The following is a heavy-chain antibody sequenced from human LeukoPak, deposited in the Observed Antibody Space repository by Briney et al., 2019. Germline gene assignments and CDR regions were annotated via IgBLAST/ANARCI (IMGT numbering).Heavy chain of an antibody. V-gene: IGHV3-64*01. CDR1: RFSFSNYA. J-gene: IGHJ3*02. CDR2: ISSNGGNT. Sequence: PGGSLRLSCAASRFSFSNYAMHWVRQASGKGLEHVSAISSNGGNTHYANSVKGRFTITRDNSKNTLYLQMGSLRAEDMAVYYCARLPVDAFDIWGQGTMVTVSS. D-gene: IGHD1-14*01. CDR3: ARLPVDAFDI.